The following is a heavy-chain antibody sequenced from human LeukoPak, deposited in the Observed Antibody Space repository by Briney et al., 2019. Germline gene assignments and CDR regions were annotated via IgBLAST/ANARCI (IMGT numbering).Heavy chain of an antibody. CDR3: AGYDSSGYYDAFGI. CDR1: GFTFSSYA. J-gene: IGHJ3*02. Sequence: PGGSLRLSCAASGFTFSSYAMHWVRQAPGKGLEWVAVISYDGSNKYYADSVKGRFTISRDNSKNTLYLQMNSLRAEDTAVYYCAGYDSSGYYDAFGIWGQGTMVTVSS. CDR2: ISYDGSNK. D-gene: IGHD3-22*01. V-gene: IGHV3-30-3*01.